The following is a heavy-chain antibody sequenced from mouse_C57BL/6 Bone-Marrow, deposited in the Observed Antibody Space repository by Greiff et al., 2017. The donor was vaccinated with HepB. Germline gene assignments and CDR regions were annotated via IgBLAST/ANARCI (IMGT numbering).Heavy chain of an antibody. CDR3: AVYYYGSSYGYFDV. D-gene: IGHD1-1*01. J-gene: IGHJ1*03. CDR2: IYPGSGST. CDR1: GYTLTSYW. Sequence: VQLHQSGAELVKPGASVKMSCKASGYTLTSYWINWVQQMPGQGLEWIGDIYPGSGSTNYNEKFKRQATLTVDTSSSTAYMQLSSLTSEDSAVYYCAVYYYGSSYGYFDVWGTGTTVTVSS. V-gene: IGHV1-55*01.